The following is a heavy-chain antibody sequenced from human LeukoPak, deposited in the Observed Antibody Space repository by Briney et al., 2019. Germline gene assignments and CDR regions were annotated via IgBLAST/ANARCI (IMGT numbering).Heavy chain of an antibody. J-gene: IGHJ6*03. Sequence: PGGSLRLSCVASGFTFMNYEMSWVRQAPGKGLEWVSYISTSGTTIYYTDSVKGRFTISRDNVKNSIYLQMNSLRVEDTAIYYCARDKRLEERRSWYGYYYMDVWGKGTTVTVSS. CDR3: ARDKRLEERRSWYGYYYMDV. CDR1: GFTFMNYE. V-gene: IGHV3-48*03. CDR2: ISTSGTTI. D-gene: IGHD6-13*01.